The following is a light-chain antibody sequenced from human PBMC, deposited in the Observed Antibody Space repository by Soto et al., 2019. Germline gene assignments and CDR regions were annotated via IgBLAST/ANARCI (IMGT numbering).Light chain of an antibody. Sequence: DIQLTQSPSFLSASVGDRVTITCRASQGISNRLAWYHQRPGKAPKLLIHSASTLQTGVPSRFSGSGSDTEFTLTISGLQPEDFATYYCQQRHGYPITFGQGTRLESK. J-gene: IGKJ5*01. CDR1: QGISNR. CDR3: QQRHGYPIT. CDR2: SAS. V-gene: IGKV1-9*01.